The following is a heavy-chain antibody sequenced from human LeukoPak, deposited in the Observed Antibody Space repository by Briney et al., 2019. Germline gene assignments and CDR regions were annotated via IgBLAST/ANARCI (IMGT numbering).Heavy chain of an antibody. CDR3: ARNIVVVPAARSRFDP. V-gene: IGHV1-2*02. D-gene: IGHD2-2*01. Sequence: ASVKVSCKASGYTFTGYYMHWVRQAPGQGLEWMGWINPNSGGANYAQKFQGRVTMTRDTSISTAYMELSRLRSDDTVVYYCARNIVVVPAARSRFDPWGQGTLVTVSS. CDR2: INPNSGGA. CDR1: GYTFTGYY. J-gene: IGHJ5*02.